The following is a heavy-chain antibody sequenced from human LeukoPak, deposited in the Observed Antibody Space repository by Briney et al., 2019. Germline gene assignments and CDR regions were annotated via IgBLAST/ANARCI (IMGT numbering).Heavy chain of an antibody. D-gene: IGHD4-17*01. V-gene: IGHV4-59*08. Sequence: SETLSLTCTVSGGSISSYYWAWIRQPPGKGLEWIGYIYYSGSTNYNPSLKSRVTISVDTSQNQFSLKLSSVTAADTALYYCARHVSVTPWYFDLWGRGTLVTVSS. CDR1: GGSISSYY. CDR3: ARHVSVTPWYFDL. J-gene: IGHJ2*01. CDR2: IYYSGST.